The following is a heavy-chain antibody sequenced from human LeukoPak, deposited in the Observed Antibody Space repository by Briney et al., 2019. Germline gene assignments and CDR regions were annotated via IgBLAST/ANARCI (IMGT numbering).Heavy chain of an antibody. CDR3: ARSKLFDI. J-gene: IGHJ3*02. CDR1: GYTFTSYD. Sequence: ASVKVSCKASGYTFTSYDINWVRQAPGQGLEWMGWINPNSGGTNYAQKFQGRVTMTRDTSISTAYMELSRLRSDDTAVYYCARSKLFDIWGQGTMVTVSS. V-gene: IGHV1-2*02. D-gene: IGHD5-24*01. CDR2: INPNSGGT.